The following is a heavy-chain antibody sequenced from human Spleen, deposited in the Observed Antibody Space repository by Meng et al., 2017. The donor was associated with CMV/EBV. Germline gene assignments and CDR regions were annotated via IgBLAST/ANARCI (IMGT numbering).Heavy chain of an antibody. CDR1: GYSISSGYY. J-gene: IGHJ6*02. CDR2: IYHSGST. D-gene: IGHD1-26*01. CDR3: ARGGGSYPHYYYGMDV. V-gene: IGHV4-38-2*02. Sequence: GSLRLSCTVSGYSISSGYYWGWIRQPPGKGLEWIGFIYHSGSTYYNPSLKSRVTISVDTSENQFSLKLSSVTAADTAVYYCARGGGSYPHYYYGMDVWGQGTTVTVSS.